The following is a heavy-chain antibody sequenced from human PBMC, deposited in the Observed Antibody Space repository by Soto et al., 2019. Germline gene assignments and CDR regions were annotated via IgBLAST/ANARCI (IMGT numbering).Heavy chain of an antibody. D-gene: IGHD1-1*01. J-gene: IGHJ5*02. CDR2: IYYSGST. CDR1: GGSISSGGYY. V-gene: IGHV4-31*03. Sequence: QVQLQESGPGLVKPSQTLSLTSTVSGGSISSGGYYWSWIRQHPGKGLEWIGYIYYSGSTYYNPSLKSRVTISVDTSKNQFSLKLSSVTAADTAVYYCAREIVEMATTGSWFDPWGQGTLVIVSS. CDR3: AREIVEMATTGSWFDP.